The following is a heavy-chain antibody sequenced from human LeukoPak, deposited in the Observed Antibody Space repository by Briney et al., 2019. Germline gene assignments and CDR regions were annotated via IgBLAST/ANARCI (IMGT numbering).Heavy chain of an antibody. CDR2: INPNSGGT. D-gene: IGHD5-24*01. J-gene: IGHJ6*03. Sequence: GASVKVSCKASGYTLTGYYMHWVRQAPGQGLEWMGWINPNSGGTNYAQKLQGRVTMTTDTSTSTAYMELRSLRSDDTAVYYCARVSRWLSYYYMDVWGKGTTVTVSS. CDR1: GYTLTGYY. CDR3: ARVSRWLSYYYMDV. V-gene: IGHV1-2*02.